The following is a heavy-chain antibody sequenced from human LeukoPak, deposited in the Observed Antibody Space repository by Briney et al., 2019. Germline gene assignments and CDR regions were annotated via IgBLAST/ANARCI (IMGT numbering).Heavy chain of an antibody. CDR2: VYYNGIT. CDR1: GGSIGSYY. V-gene: IGHV4-59*01. D-gene: IGHD6-13*01. J-gene: IGHJ6*02. CDR3: ARDWRGVPGTARYSYFGMDV. Sequence: SGTLSLTCTVSGGSIGSYYWSWIRQPPGKGLEWIGYVYYNGITNYNPSLKSRVTISVDTSKIQFSLRLTSVTAADTAVYYCARDWRGVPGTARYSYFGMDVWGQGATVTVSS.